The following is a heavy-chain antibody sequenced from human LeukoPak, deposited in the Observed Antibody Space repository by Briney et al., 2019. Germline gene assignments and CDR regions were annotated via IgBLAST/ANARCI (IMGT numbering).Heavy chain of an antibody. CDR1: GFTFSSYSMN. CDR2: IYSSGST. J-gene: IGHJ5*02. CDR3: ARQAYSSNLGWFDP. Sequence: GSLRLSCAASGFTFSSYSMNWVRQAPGKGLEWIGNIYSSGSTYYNPSLKSRVTISVDTSKNQFSLKLSSVTAADTAVYYCARQAYSSNLGWFDPWGQGTLVTVSS. D-gene: IGHD6-13*01. V-gene: IGHV4-59*04.